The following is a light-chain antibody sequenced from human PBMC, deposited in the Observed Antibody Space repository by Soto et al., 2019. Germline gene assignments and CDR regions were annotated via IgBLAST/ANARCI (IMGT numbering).Light chain of an antibody. J-gene: IGLJ1*01. CDR1: SSDVGSYNL. Sequence: QSVLTQPASVSGSPGQSITISCTGTSSDVGSYNLVSWYQQHPGKAPKLMIYEGSKWPSGVSNRFSGSKSGNTASLTISGLQAEDEADYYCCSYAGSSGYVFGTGTKLTVL. CDR2: EGS. V-gene: IGLV2-23*01. CDR3: CSYAGSSGYV.